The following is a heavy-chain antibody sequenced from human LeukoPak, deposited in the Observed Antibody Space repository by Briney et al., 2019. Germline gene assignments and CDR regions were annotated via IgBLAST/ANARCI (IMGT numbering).Heavy chain of an antibody. D-gene: IGHD3-3*01. CDR1: GGSISSYY. CDR2: IYYSGST. CDR3: ARVVIIQDYYYYMDV. J-gene: IGHJ6*03. Sequence: SETLSLTCTVSGGSISSYYWSWIRQPPGKRLEWIGYIYYSGSTNYNPSLKSRVTISVDTSKNQFSLKLSSVTAADTAVYYCARVVIIQDYYYYMDVWGKGTTVTVSS. V-gene: IGHV4-59*01.